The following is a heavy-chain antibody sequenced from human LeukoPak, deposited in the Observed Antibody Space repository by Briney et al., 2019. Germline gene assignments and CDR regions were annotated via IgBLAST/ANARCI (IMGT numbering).Heavy chain of an antibody. D-gene: IGHD4-11*01. CDR3: ATDPNDYSDYVQL. V-gene: IGHV1-69-2*01. CDR2: VDPEDGET. CDR1: GYTFTDYY. J-gene: IGHJ4*02. Sequence: GASVKISCKASGYTFTDYYMHWVQQAPGKGLEWMGRVDPEDGETIYAGKFQGRVTIIADTSTDTAYMELSSLRSEDTAMYYCATDPNDYSDYVQLWGQGTLVTVSS.